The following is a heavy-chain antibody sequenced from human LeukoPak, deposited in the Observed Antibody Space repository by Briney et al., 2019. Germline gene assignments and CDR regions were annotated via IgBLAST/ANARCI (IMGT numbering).Heavy chain of an antibody. CDR3: ARVEGYCSGGSCLNLDY. D-gene: IGHD2-15*01. V-gene: IGHV1-8*01. CDR1: GYTFTSYD. J-gene: IGHJ4*02. CDR2: MNPNSGNT. Sequence: ASVKGSCKASGYTFTSYDINWVRQATGQGLEWMGWMNPNSGNTGYAQKFQGRVTMTRNTSISTAYMELSSLRSEDTAVYYCARVEGYCSGGSCLNLDYWGQGTLVTVSS.